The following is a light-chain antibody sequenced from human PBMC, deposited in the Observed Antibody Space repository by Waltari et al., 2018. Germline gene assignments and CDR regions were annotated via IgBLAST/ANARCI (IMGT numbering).Light chain of an antibody. CDR3: QWYNNWPPGRT. V-gene: IGKV3-15*01. J-gene: IGKJ1*01. CDR2: GAS. Sequence: EVVLTQSPATLSASPGERATLSCRASQSVSINLAWYQQKPGQAPRLLIHGASTRATGVPARFSCSGAGTEFTLTISSLQSEDSAVYYCQWYNNWPPGRTFGQGTKVEIK. CDR1: QSVSIN.